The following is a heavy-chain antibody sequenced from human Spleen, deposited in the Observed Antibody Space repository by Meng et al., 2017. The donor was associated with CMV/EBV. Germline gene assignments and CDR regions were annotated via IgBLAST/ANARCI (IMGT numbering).Heavy chain of an antibody. CDR2: ISGSGAGT. D-gene: IGHD6-13*01. CDR1: GFTFSTYT. CDR3: AKIPYSSSPFYFDY. Sequence: GESLKISCAASGFTFSTYTINWVRQAPGKGLEWVSAISGSGAGTYYADSVKGRLTISRDNSKNRLYLQMNSLRAEDTAVYYCAKIPYSSSPFYFDYWGQGTLVTVSS. V-gene: IGHV3-23*01. J-gene: IGHJ4*02.